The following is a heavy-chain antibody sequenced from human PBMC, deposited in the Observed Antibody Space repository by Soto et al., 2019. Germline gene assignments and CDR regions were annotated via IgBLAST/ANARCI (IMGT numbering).Heavy chain of an antibody. CDR2: INHSGST. V-gene: IGHV4-34*01. D-gene: IGHD5-12*01. Sequence: QVQLQQWGAGLLKPSETLSLTCAVYGGSFSGYYWSWIRQPPGKGLEWIGEINHSGSTNSNPSLKIRVTISVDTSKNQFSLKLSSVTAADTAVYYCARSERWLQFDLWGARSLAAFDIWGQGTMVTVSS. CDR1: GGSFSGYY. J-gene: IGHJ3*02. CDR3: ARSERWLQFDLWGARSLAAFDI.